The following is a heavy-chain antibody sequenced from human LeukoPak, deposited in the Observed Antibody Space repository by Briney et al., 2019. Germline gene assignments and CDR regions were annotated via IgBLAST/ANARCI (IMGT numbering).Heavy chain of an antibody. J-gene: IGHJ4*02. Sequence: GRPLRLSCAASGFTFNTYGMHWVRQAPGKGLEWVAVISYNGGIEYYADSVKGRFTISRDNAKNSLYLQMNSLRAEDTAVYYCARDSAYYYDSSGYYYFDYWGQGTLVTVSS. CDR2: ISYNGGIE. V-gene: IGHV3-30*03. D-gene: IGHD3-22*01. CDR1: GFTFNTYG. CDR3: ARDSAYYYDSSGYYYFDY.